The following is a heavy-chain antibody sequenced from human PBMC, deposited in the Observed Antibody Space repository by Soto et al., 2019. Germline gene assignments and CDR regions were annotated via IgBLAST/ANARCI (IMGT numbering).Heavy chain of an antibody. CDR3: AGRCEGTHCIGHFDY. J-gene: IGHJ4*02. CDR2: IIPIFGTA. CDR1: GGTFNNYV. Sequence: QVQLVQSGAEVKKPGSSVKVSCRASGGTFNNYVINWVRQAPGQGLEWMAGIIPIFGTANYAQKFQGRVTITADKSTSTAYMELNSLRSEDTAVYDCAGRCEGTHCIGHFDYWGQGTLVTVSS. D-gene: IGHD1-1*01. V-gene: IGHV1-69*06.